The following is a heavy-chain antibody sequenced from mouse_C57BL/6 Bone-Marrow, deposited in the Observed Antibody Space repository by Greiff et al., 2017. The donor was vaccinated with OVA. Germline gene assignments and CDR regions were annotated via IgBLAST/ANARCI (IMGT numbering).Heavy chain of an antibody. D-gene: IGHD2-3*01. CDR3: ARWMGGYYLFFDY. J-gene: IGHJ2*01. CDR2: IYPGSGST. Sequence: QVQLQQPGAELVKPGASVKMSCKASGYTFTSYWITWVKQRPGQGLEWIGDIYPGSGSTNYNEKFKSKATLIVDTSSSTAYMQLSSLTSEDSAVYYCARWMGGYYLFFDYWGQGTTLTVSS. V-gene: IGHV1-55*01. CDR1: GYTFTSYW.